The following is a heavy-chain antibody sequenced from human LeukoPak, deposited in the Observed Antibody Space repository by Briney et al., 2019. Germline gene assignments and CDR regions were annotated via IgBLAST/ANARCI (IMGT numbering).Heavy chain of an antibody. J-gene: IGHJ6*02. CDR1: GFTFSDYY. V-gene: IGHV3-11*03. CDR3: ARCGTPNNYCGYGVDV. Sequence: KPGGSLRLSCAASGFTFSDYYMSWIRQAPGKGLEWISYISVSGSYTNYADSVKGRFTISRDNAKNSLYLQMISLRAEDTAVYYCARCGTPNNYCGYGVDVWGQGTTVIVSS. CDR2: ISVSGSYT. D-gene: IGHD1-26*01.